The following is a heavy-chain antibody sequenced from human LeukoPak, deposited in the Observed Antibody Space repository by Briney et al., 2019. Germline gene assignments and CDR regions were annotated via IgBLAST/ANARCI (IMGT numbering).Heavy chain of an antibody. CDR2: IKQDGSEK. Sequence: PGGSLRLSCAASGFTFSSYEMNWVRQAPGKGLEWVANIKQDGSEKYYVDSVKGRFTISRDNAKNSLYLQMNSLRAEDTAVYYCARDCSGGSCYGSWGQGTLVTVSS. V-gene: IGHV3-7*01. J-gene: IGHJ5*02. CDR1: GFTFSSYE. D-gene: IGHD2-15*01. CDR3: ARDCSGGSCYGS.